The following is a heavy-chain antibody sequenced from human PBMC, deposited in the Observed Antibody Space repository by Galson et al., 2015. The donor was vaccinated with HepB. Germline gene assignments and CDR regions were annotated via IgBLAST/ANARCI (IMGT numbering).Heavy chain of an antibody. J-gene: IGHJ3*02. Sequence: SLRLSCAASGFTFSSYDMHWVRQATGKGLEWVSAIGTAGDTYYPGSVKGRFTISRENAKNSLYLQMNSLRAGDTAVYYCARGDTSAGAFDIWGQGTMVTVSS. CDR1: GFTFSSYD. D-gene: IGHD2-2*02. CDR3: ARGDTSAGAFDI. CDR2: IGTAGDT. V-gene: IGHV3-13*01.